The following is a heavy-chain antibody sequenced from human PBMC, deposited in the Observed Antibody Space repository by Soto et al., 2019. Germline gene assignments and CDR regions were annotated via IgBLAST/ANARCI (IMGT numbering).Heavy chain of an antibody. V-gene: IGHV4-39*01. CDR2: IYYSGST. D-gene: IGHD3-22*01. J-gene: IGHJ6*02. CDR3: ARPHYSDS. Sequence: SETLSLTCTVSGGSIISSSYYLGWIRQPPGKGLEWIGSIYYSGSTYYNPSLKSRVTISVDTSKNQFSLRLSSVTAADTAVYYCARPHYSDSWGQGTTVTVSS. CDR1: GGSIISSSYY.